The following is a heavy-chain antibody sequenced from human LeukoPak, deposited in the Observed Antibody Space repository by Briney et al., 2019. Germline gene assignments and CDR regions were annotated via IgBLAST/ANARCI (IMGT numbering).Heavy chain of an antibody. CDR2: ISGSGGST. V-gene: IGHV3-23*01. CDR3: ARRPGLERYYFDY. D-gene: IGHD1-1*01. J-gene: IGHJ4*02. Sequence: GGSLRLSCAAPGFTFSSYAMSWVRQAPGKGLQWVSTISGSGGSTYYADSVKGRFTISRDNSKNTLYLQMNSLRAEDTAVYYCARRPGLERYYFDYWGQGTLVTVSS. CDR1: GFTFSSYA.